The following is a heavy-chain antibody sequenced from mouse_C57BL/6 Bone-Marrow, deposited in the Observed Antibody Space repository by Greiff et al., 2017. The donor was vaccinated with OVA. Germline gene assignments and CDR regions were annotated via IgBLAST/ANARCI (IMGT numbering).Heavy chain of an antibody. V-gene: IGHV14-4*01. CDR1: GFNIKDDY. CDR3: TRRCDY. CDR2: LDPENGDT. D-gene: IGHD1-1*01. J-gene: IGHJ2*01. Sequence: VQLQQSGAELVRPGASVKLSCTASGFNIKDDYMHWVKQRPEPGLEWIGWLDPENGDTEYASKCQGKATITADTSSNTAYLQRSSLTAEDTAVYYCTRRCDYWGQGTTLTVSS.